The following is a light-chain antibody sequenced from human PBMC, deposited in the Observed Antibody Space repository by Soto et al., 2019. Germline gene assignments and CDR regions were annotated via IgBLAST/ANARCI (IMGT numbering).Light chain of an antibody. Sequence: QSVLTQPASVSGSPGQSITISCTGSSSDVGGYNYVSWYQQHPGKAPKLIIYDVTRRPSGLSNRFSASKSGNTASLTISGLQAEDEADYYCSSYTPNLTPVIFGGGTQLTVL. CDR2: DVT. V-gene: IGLV2-14*03. CDR1: SSDVGGYNY. CDR3: SSYTPNLTPVI. J-gene: IGLJ2*01.